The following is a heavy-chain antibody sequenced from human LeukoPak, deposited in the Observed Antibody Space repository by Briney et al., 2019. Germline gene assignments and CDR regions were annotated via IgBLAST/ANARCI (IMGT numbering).Heavy chain of an antibody. D-gene: IGHD4-17*01. CDR3: ATNQYGDYTLGDY. V-gene: IGHV1-2*02. CDR1: GYTFSDYY. CDR2: INPNSGGT. J-gene: IGHJ4*02. Sequence: GASVKVSCKTSGYTFSDYYIHWIRQAPGQGLEWMGWINPNSGGTNSAQKFQGRVTMTRDTSISTAYMELSTLRSDDTAVYYCATNQYGDYTLGDYWGQGTLVSVSS.